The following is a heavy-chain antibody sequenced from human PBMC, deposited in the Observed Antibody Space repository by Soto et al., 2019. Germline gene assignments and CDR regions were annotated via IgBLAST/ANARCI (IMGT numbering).Heavy chain of an antibody. J-gene: IGHJ4*02. D-gene: IGHD3-3*01. Sequence: GGSLRLSCAASGFTFSSYAMHWVRQAPGKGLEWVAVISYDGSNKYYADSVKGRFTISRDNSKNTLYLQMNSLRAEDTAVYYCARHNSDFWSGYYDYWGQGTLVTVSS. V-gene: IGHV3-30*04. CDR2: ISYDGSNK. CDR3: ARHNSDFWSGYYDY. CDR1: GFTFSSYA.